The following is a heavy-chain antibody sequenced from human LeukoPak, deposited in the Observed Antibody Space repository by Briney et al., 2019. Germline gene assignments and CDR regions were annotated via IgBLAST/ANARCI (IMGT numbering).Heavy chain of an antibody. CDR2: ISGSGGST. D-gene: IGHD3-22*01. J-gene: IGHJ4*02. CDR3: ANSHDSSGYYYGYYFDY. CDR1: GFTFSSYA. Sequence: QPGGSLRLSCAASGFTFSSYAMSWVRQAPGKRLEWVSAISGSGGSTYYADSVKGRFTISRDNSKNTLYLQMNSLRAEDTAVYYCANSHDSSGYYYGYYFDYWGQGTLVTVSS. V-gene: IGHV3-23*01.